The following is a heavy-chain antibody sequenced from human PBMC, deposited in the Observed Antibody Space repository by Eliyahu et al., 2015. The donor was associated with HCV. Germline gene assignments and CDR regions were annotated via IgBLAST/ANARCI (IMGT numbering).Heavy chain of an antibody. CDR3: ARDQSPHWYFDL. CDR1: GYTFNNHA. Sequence: QVRLEQSGSELKKPGASVKVSCKASGYTFNNHAINWVRQAPGQGLEWMGWINTNTENPTYAQGFTRRFVFSLDTSVNTAYLQINGLKAEDTAVYYCARDQSPHWYFDLWGRGTLVSVSS. CDR2: INTNTENP. V-gene: IGHV7-4-1*02. J-gene: IGHJ2*01.